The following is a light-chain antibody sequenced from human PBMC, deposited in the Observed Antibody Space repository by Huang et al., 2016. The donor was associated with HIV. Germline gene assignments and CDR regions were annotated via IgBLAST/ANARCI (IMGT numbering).Light chain of an antibody. Sequence: DIVMTQSPESLAVSLGERATINCRSSQSVLNTDNNRDYLAWYQQKPGQRPRLLIYWASTRESGVPDRFRGSGSGTDFTLTISNLQAEDVAVYFCQQYYDTPLTFGPGTKVDIK. CDR2: WAS. CDR3: QQYYDTPLT. V-gene: IGKV4-1*01. CDR1: QSVLNTDNNRDY. J-gene: IGKJ3*01.